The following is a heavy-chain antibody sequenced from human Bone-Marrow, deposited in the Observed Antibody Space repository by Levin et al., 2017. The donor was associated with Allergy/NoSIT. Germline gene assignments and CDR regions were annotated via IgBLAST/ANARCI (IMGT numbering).Heavy chain of an antibody. CDR3: AAGGGIGVSHA. J-gene: IGHJ5*02. D-gene: IGHD3-22*01. CDR1: GYSIGRRIY. V-gene: IGHV4-38-2*01. CDR2: ISHTANT. Sequence: PSETLSLTCDVTGYSIGRRIYWNWIRQFPGKGLEWIGTISHTANTYYSPSLRSRLTVFVDMSKNQFSLKLNYVTAADTAVYYCAAGGGIGVSHAWGQGTLVTVSS.